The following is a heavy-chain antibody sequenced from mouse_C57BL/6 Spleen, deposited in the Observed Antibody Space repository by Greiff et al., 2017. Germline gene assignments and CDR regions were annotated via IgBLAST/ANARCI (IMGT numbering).Heavy chain of an antibody. CDR1: GYTFTSYW. CDR3: ARGERGFDY. Sequence: QVQLQQPGAELVRPGSSVKLSCKASGYTFTSYWMHWVKQRPIQGLEWIGNIDPSDSETHYNQKFKDKATLTVTKSSSTAYMQLSSLTADDSAVYYCARGERGFDYWGQGTTLTVSS. CDR2: IDPSDSET. J-gene: IGHJ2*01. V-gene: IGHV1-52*01.